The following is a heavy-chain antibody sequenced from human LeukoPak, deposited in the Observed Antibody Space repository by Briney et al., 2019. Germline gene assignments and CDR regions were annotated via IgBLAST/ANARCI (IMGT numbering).Heavy chain of an antibody. Sequence: PGGSLRLSCAASGFTFSDYAMSWVRQAPGKGLEWVSDISGSGDHTYYADSVKGRFTISRDNSKNTLYLQMNSLRAEDTAVYYCAKALRGYQHDAFEIWAQGTMVTVSS. J-gene: IGHJ3*02. D-gene: IGHD3-22*01. CDR3: AKALRGYQHDAFEI. V-gene: IGHV3-23*01. CDR2: ISGSGDHT. CDR1: GFTFSDYA.